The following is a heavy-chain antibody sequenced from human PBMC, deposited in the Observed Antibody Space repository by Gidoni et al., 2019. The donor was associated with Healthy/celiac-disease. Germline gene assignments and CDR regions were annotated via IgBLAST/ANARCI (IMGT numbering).Heavy chain of an antibody. V-gene: IGHV3-48*02. CDR3: ARMLAPYKNWYFDL. CDR2: ISSSSSTI. D-gene: IGHD2-8*01. CDR1: GFRFSSYS. Sequence: EVQLVESGGGLVQPGGSRRVYCAASGFRFSSYSMNWVRQAPGTGLEWVSYISSSSSTIYYADSVKGRFTISRDNAKNSLYLQMNSLRYDDTSVYYCARMLAPYKNWYFDLWGRGTLVTVSS. J-gene: IGHJ2*01.